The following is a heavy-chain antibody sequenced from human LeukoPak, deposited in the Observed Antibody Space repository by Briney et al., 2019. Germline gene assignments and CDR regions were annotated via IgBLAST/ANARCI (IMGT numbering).Heavy chain of an antibody. D-gene: IGHD6-19*01. V-gene: IGHV1-18*01. Sequence: ASVKVSCKASGYTFTSYGISWVRQAPGQGLEWMGWISAYNGNTNYAQKLQGRATMTTDTSTSTAYMELRSLRSDDTAVYYCARAYYSTGWYGSFDYWGQGTLVTVSS. CDR2: ISAYNGNT. CDR1: GYTFTSYG. CDR3: ARAYYSTGWYGSFDY. J-gene: IGHJ4*02.